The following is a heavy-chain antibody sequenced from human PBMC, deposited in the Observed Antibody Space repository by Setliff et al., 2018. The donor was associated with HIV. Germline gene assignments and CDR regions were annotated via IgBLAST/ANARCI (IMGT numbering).Heavy chain of an antibody. V-gene: IGHV5-51*01. CDR3: ARGSSSVNYNHYDLDV. CDR2: IYPDNSDS. J-gene: IGHJ6*02. CDR1: GYNFPYYW. Sequence: GASLKISWRGSGYNFPYYWIAWVRQMPGKGLEWKGIIYPDNSDSRYGPSLQCQVTISVDKTMRTAYLQWSSLKALDTAIYYRARGSSSVNYNHYDLDVWGQGTTVTSP. D-gene: IGHD3-10*01.